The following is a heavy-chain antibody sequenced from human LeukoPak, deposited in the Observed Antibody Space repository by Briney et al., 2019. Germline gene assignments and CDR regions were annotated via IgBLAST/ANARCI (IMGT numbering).Heavy chain of an antibody. J-gene: IGHJ4*02. V-gene: IGHV5-51*01. D-gene: IGHD6-19*01. Sequence: GESLKISCKSSGYSFTSYWIGWVRQMPGKGLEWMGIIYPGDSDTRYSPSLQGQVTISADKSISTAYLQWSSLKASDTAMYYCARPHHSSGWYYGYWGQGTLVTVSS. CDR1: GYSFTSYW. CDR2: IYPGDSDT. CDR3: ARPHHSSGWYYGY.